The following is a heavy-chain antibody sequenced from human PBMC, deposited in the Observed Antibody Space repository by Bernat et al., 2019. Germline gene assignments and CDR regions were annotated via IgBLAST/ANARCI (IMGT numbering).Heavy chain of an antibody. D-gene: IGHD3-22*01. CDR3: ARSSGYHLFDY. CDR1: GFSLSTSGMR. J-gene: IGHJ4*02. V-gene: IGHV2-70*04. CDR2: IDWDDDK. Sequence: QVTLKESGPALVKPTQTLTLTCTFSGFSLSTSGMRVSWIRQPPGKALEWLARIDWDDDKFYSTSLKTRLTISKDTSKYQVVLTMTNMDPVDTATYYCARSSGYHLFDYWGQGTLVTVSS.